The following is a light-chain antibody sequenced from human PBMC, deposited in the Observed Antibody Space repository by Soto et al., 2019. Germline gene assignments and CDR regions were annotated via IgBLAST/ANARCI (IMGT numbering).Light chain of an antibody. CDR3: QQCEISPPGYA. Sequence: EIVLTQSPGTLSLSPGERATFSCRASQSVSSTYLAWYQQKPGQAPRLLIYGASIRAPGIPDRFTGSGSGTDFTLTISKLEPEDFAVYYGQQCEISPPGYAFGQGTKLEIK. V-gene: IGKV3-20*01. J-gene: IGKJ2*01. CDR1: QSVSSTY. CDR2: GAS.